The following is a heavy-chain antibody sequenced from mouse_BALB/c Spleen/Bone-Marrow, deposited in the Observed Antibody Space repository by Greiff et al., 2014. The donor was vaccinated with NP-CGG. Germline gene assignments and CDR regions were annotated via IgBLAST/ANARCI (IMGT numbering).Heavy chain of an antibody. Sequence: EVQLQESGAELVKPGASVKLSCTASGFNIEDTYMHWVKQRPEQGLEWIGRIDPANGNTKYDPKFQGKATITADTSSNTAYLQLSSLTSEDTAVYYCASYYYGSSSFAYWGQGTLVTVSA. CDR1: GFNIEDTY. V-gene: IGHV14-3*02. J-gene: IGHJ3*01. D-gene: IGHD1-1*01. CDR3: ASYYYGSSSFAY. CDR2: IDPANGNT.